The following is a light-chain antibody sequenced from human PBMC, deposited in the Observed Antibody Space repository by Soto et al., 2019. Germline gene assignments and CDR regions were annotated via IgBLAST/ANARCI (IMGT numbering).Light chain of an antibody. CDR2: AAS. CDR3: QQLNSYPIT. Sequence: EIQSTQSPSFLSASVGDRVTITCRASQGISSYLAWYQQKPGKAPKLLIYAASTLQSGVPSRFSGSGSGTEFTLTISSLQPEDFATYYCQQLNSYPITFGQGTRLEIK. J-gene: IGKJ5*01. V-gene: IGKV1-9*01. CDR1: QGISSY.